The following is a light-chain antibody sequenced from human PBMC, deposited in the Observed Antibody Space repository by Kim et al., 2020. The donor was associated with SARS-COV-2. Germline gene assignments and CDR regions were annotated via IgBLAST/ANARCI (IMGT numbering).Light chain of an antibody. Sequence: SASVGDRVHITCRASENIGTWLAWYQQKPGRAPSRLIYLASTLERGVPSRFSGTGSGTEFSLSITSLQPDDFETYYCQHYSRFPYTFGQGTKLEI. CDR3: QHYSRFPYT. V-gene: IGKV1-5*03. CDR1: ENIGTW. J-gene: IGKJ2*01. CDR2: LAS.